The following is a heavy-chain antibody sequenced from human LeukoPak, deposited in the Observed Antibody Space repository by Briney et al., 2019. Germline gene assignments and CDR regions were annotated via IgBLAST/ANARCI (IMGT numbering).Heavy chain of an antibody. D-gene: IGHD2-2*01. CDR1: GYTFTSYY. CDR2: ITTSGGST. CDR3: ARDIADIVVVPAAKYYYYYGMDV. V-gene: IGHV1-46*01. J-gene: IGHJ6*02. Sequence: ASVKVSCKASGYTFTSYYMHWVRQAPGQGLEWMGIITTSGGSTSYAQNFQGRVTMTRDTSISTAYMELSRLRSDDTAVYYCARDIADIVVVPAAKYYYYYGMDVWGQGTTVTVSS.